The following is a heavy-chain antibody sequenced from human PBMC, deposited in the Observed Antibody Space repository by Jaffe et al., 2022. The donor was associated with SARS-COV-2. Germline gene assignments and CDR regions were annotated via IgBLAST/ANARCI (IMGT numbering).Heavy chain of an antibody. CDR3: ARGLTDYSFYFDY. V-gene: IGHV3-11*01. CDR1: GFTFSDYY. CDR2: ISSGGSKI. Sequence: QVQLVESGGGLVKPGGSLRLSCAASGFTFSDYYMSWIRQAPGKGLEWVSYISSGGSKILYADSMKGRFTISRDNAKNALYLQMNSLRAEDTAVYYCARGLTDYSFYFDYWGQGILVTVSS. J-gene: IGHJ4*02. D-gene: IGHD2-15*01.